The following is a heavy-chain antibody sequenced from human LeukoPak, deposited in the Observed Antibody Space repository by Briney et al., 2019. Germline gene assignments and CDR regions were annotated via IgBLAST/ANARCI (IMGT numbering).Heavy chain of an antibody. V-gene: IGHV3-74*01. CDR2: INSDGYST. CDR1: GFTFRSYW. J-gene: IGHJ6*02. CDR3: VRGDYYGLDV. Sequence: GGSLRLSCAASGFTFRSYWMHWVRQAPGEGLVWVSRINSDGYSTNYADSVRGRFTITRDNAKNTLYLQLNSLRAEDTAVYYCVRGDYYGLDVWGQGTTVTVSS.